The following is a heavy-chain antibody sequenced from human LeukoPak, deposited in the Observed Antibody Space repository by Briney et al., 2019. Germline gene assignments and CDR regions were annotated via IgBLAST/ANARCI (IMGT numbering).Heavy chain of an antibody. Sequence: SETQSLSCTVSGVSISSSRYYWGWIRQPPGKGLEWIGTIYYSGITYYNPSLKSRITISVDTSKNQFSLKLSSVTAADTAVYYCARCDFGSGSPSSRFDFWGQGTLVTVSS. CDR3: ARCDFGSGSPSSRFDF. V-gene: IGHV4-39*01. D-gene: IGHD3-10*01. CDR1: GVSISSSRYY. CDR2: IYYSGIT. J-gene: IGHJ4*02.